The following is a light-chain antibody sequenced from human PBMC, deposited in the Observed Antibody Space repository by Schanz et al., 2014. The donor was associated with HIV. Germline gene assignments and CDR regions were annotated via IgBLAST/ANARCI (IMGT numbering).Light chain of an antibody. J-gene: IGKJ2*01. Sequence: VMTQSPATLSVSPGERATLSCRASQSVSTYLAWYQQKPGQAPRLLIYGASRRATGIPDRFSGSGSGTDFTLTISRLEPEDFAVYYCQQYGSPPYTFGQGTKLEIK. CDR1: QSVSTY. V-gene: IGKV3-20*01. CDR2: GAS. CDR3: QQYGSPPYT.